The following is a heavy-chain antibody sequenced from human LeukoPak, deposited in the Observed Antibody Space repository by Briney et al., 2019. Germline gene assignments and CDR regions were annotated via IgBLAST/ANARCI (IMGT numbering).Heavy chain of an antibody. J-gene: IGHJ1*01. CDR1: GFTFSSYG. Sequence: PGRSLRLSCAAPGFTFSSYGMHWVRQAPGKGLEWVAVISYDGSNKYYADSVKGRFTISRDNSKNTLYLQMNSLRPEDTAVYYCAKDRSSGWYSFQHWGQGTLVSVSS. D-gene: IGHD6-19*01. CDR3: AKDRSSGWYSFQH. V-gene: IGHV3-30*18. CDR2: ISYDGSNK.